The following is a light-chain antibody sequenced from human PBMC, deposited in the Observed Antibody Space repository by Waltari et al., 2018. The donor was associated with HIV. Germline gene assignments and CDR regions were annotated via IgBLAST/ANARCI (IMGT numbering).Light chain of an antibody. CDR2: CAF. CDR3: QQYNKWPLT. J-gene: IGKJ5*01. V-gene: IGKV3-15*01. CDR1: RSIGIN. Sequence: EIVMTQSLATLTVSPGERVSLSCRASRSIGINLAWSQQQPAQAPRVLVYCAFSSATGIPARFSGSGSGTEFTLTIASLQSDDSTVYFCQQYNKWPLTFGQGTRLEIK.